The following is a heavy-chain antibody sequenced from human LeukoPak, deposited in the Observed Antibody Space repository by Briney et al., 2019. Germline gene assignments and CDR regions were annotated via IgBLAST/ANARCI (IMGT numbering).Heavy chain of an antibody. J-gene: IGHJ3*02. CDR1: GFTFSSYA. Sequence: PGGSLRLSCAASGFTFSSYAMSWVRQAPGKGLEWVSAISGSGGSTYYADSVKGRFTISRDNAQKSLYLQMNSLRAEDTAVYYCARVGYSSSWHTGSAFDIWGQGTMVTVSS. CDR2: ISGSGGST. D-gene: IGHD6-13*01. V-gene: IGHV3-23*01. CDR3: ARVGYSSSWHTGSAFDI.